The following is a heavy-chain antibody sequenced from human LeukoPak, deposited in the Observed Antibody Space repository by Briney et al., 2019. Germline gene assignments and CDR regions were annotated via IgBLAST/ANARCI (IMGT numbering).Heavy chain of an antibody. V-gene: IGHV3-23*01. D-gene: IGHD3-10*01. J-gene: IGHJ4*02. CDR3: ATEAMVRGVIAGDY. CDR1: GFTFSSYA. CDR2: ISGSGGST. Sequence: GGSLRLSCAASGFTFSSYAMSWVRQAPGKGLEWVSAISGSGGSTYYADSVKGRFTISRDNCKNTLYLQMNRLSAEDTDVYYCATEAMVRGVIAGDYWGQGTLVTVSS.